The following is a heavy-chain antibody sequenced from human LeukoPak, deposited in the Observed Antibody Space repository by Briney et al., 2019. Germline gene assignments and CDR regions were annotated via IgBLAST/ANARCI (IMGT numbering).Heavy chain of an antibody. CDR1: GGSFSGYY. V-gene: IGHV4-34*01. D-gene: IGHD3-10*01. Sequence: SETLSLTCAVYGGSFSGYYWSWIRQPPGKGLEWIGEINHSGSTNYNPSLKSRVTISVDTSKNQFSLKLSSVTAADTAVYYCARAGRDYYGSGSYSPPNDYWGQGTLVTVSS. J-gene: IGHJ4*02. CDR3: ARAGRDYYGSGSYSPPNDY. CDR2: INHSGST.